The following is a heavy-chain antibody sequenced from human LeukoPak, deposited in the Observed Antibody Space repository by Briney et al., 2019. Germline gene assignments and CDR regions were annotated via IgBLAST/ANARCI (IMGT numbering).Heavy chain of an antibody. J-gene: IGHJ6*03. CDR1: GFTFSSYA. V-gene: IGHV3-30-3*01. CDR2: ISYDGSNK. CDR3: ARGEESQLPHYYYMDV. Sequence: GGSLRLSCAASGFTFSSYAMHWVRQAPGKGLEWVAVISYDGSNKYYADSVKGRFTISRDNSKNTLYLQMNSLRAEDTAVYYCARGEESQLPHYYYMDVWGKGTTVTVSS. D-gene: IGHD2-2*01.